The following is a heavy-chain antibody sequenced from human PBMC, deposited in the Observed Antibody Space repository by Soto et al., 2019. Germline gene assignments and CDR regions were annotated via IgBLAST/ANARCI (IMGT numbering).Heavy chain of an antibody. Sequence: SETLSLTCTVSGGSISSGGYYWSWIRQHPGKGLEWIGYIYYSGSTYYNPSLKSRVTISVDTSKNQFSLKLSSVTAADTAVYYCARGDIVVVPAAIGEAYDYWGQGTLVTVSS. CDR1: GGSISSGGYY. V-gene: IGHV4-31*03. CDR3: ARGDIVVVPAAIGEAYDY. J-gene: IGHJ4*02. D-gene: IGHD2-2*01. CDR2: IYYSGST.